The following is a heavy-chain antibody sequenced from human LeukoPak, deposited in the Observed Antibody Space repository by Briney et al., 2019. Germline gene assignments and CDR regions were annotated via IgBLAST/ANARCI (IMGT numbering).Heavy chain of an antibody. V-gene: IGHV5-51*01. CDR1: GSRFTTYW. J-gene: IGHJ4*02. Sequence: GESLKISCKGSGSRFTTYWIGWVRQMPGKGLEWMGNIYPGDSDTRYNPSFQGQVTISADKSISTAYLQWSSLKASDTAIYYCARHYNLDYWGQGTLVTVSS. D-gene: IGHD1-1*01. CDR2: IYPGDSDT. CDR3: ARHYNLDY.